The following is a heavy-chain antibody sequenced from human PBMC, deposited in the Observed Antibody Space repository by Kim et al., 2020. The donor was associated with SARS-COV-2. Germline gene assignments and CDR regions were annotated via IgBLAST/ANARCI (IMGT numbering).Heavy chain of an antibody. CDR2: INHSGST. J-gene: IGHJ4*02. CDR1: GGSFSGYY. CDR3: AREGHHYYDSSGSLPNDY. Sequence: SETLSLTCAVYGGSFSGYYWSWIRQPPGKGLEWIGEINHSGSTNYNPSLKSRVTISVDTSKNQFSLKLSSVTAADTAVYYCAREGHHYYDSSGSLPNDYWGQGTLVTVSS. V-gene: IGHV4-34*01. D-gene: IGHD3-22*01.